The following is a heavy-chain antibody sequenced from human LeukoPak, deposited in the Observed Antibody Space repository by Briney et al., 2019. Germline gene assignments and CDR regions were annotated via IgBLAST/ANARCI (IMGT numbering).Heavy chain of an antibody. CDR3: AKDYDFWSGYLSSSPSYFDY. CDR2: ISSNGGDT. J-gene: IGHJ4*02. V-gene: IGHV3-64*01. D-gene: IGHD3-3*01. CDR1: GFTFSSYA. Sequence: GGSLRLSCAASGFTFSSYAMHWVRQAPGKGLESVSGISSNGGDTYYANSVKDRFIIFRDNSKNTLYLQMGNLRVEDMAVYYCAKDYDFWSGYLSSSPSYFDYWGQGTLVTVSS.